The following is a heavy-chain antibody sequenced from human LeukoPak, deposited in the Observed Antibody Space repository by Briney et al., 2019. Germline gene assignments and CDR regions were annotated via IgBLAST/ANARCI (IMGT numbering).Heavy chain of an antibody. J-gene: IGHJ5*02. V-gene: IGHV4-59*01. CDR2: IYYSGST. Sequence: SETPSLTCTVSGGSISSYYWSWIRQPPGKGLEWIGYIYYSGSTNYNPSLKSRVTISVDTSKNQFSLKLSSVTAADTAVYYCAREELLNWFDPWGQGTLVTVSS. CDR1: GGSISSYY. CDR3: AREELLNWFDP. D-gene: IGHD1-26*01.